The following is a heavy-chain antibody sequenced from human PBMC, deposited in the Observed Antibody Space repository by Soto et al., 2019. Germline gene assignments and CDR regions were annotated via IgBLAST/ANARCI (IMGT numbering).Heavy chain of an antibody. CDR1: GGSFSGYY. CDR3: ARPPRIRRVSNYYYGMDV. D-gene: IGHD2-8*01. CDR2: INHSGST. J-gene: IGHJ6*02. V-gene: IGHV4-34*01. Sequence: QVQLQQWGAGLLKPSETLSLTCAVYGGSFSGYYWSWIRQPPGKGLEWIGEINHSGSTNYNPSLKSRVTISVDTSKNQFSLKLSSVTAADTAVYYYARPPRIRRVSNYYYGMDVWGQGTTVTVSS.